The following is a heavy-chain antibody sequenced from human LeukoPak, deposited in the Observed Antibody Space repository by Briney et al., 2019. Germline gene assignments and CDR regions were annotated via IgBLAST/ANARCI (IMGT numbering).Heavy chain of an antibody. CDR2: INRDGSEI. Sequence: GGSLRLSCAASGSTFATSWMTWVRQAPGKGLEWVASINRDGSEIHYVDSVKGRFSISRDNAKNSLSLQMNSLRGEDTAVYYCALALFGQESNWGQGTLVAVSP. J-gene: IGHJ4*02. V-gene: IGHV3-7*01. CDR3: ALALFGQESN. D-gene: IGHD3/OR15-3a*01. CDR1: GSTFATSW.